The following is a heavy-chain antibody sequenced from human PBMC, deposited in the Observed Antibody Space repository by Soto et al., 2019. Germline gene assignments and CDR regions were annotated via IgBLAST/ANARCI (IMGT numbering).Heavy chain of an antibody. CDR3: ARQNHGGDTTYLDY. CDR2: IGCSVSYT. J-gene: IGHJ4*02. CDR1: GYSFANYW. Sequence: GESLKISCEVSGYSFANYWISWVRQMPGQGLQWLGTIGCSVSYTRYSPSFQGHVTISADRSLNTAYLHFSSLQASDTAIYFCARQNHGGDTTYLDYWGQGALVTVSS. D-gene: IGHD2-21*02. V-gene: IGHV5-10-1*01.